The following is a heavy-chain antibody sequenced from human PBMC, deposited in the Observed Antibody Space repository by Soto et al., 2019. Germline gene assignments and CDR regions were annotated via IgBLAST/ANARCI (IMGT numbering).Heavy chain of an antibody. V-gene: IGHV4-39*01. J-gene: IGHJ6*02. CDR2: IYYSGST. D-gene: IGHD3-3*01. CDR1: GGSISSSSYY. Sequence: KSSETLSLTCTVSGGSISSSSYYWGWIRQPPGKGLEWIGSIYYSGSTYYNPSLKSRVTISVDTSKNQFSLKLSSVTAADTAVYYCAADDFWSGYSLSYYYYGMDVWGQGTTVTVSS. CDR3: AADDFWSGYSLSYYYYGMDV.